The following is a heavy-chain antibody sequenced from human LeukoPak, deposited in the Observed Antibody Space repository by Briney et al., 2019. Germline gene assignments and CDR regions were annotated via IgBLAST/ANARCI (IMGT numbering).Heavy chain of an antibody. CDR3: AKGASGGTNYYFDY. Sequence: QPGRSLILSCAASGFTFSTYGMHWVRQAPGKGLERVAVISYAGSNKYYADSVKGRFTISRDNSKNTLYLQMNSLRAEDTAVYYCAKGASGGTNYYFDYWGQGTLVTVSS. D-gene: IGHD2-15*01. CDR1: GFTFSTYG. J-gene: IGHJ4*02. V-gene: IGHV3-30*18. CDR2: ISYAGSNK.